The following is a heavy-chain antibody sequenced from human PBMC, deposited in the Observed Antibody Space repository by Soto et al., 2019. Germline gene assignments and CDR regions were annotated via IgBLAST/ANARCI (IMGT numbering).Heavy chain of an antibody. CDR2: IYYSGST. D-gene: IGHD2-15*01. J-gene: IGHJ5*02. V-gene: IGHV4-30-4*01. Sequence: LSLTCTVSGDSISSGDNYWSWIRQPPGKGLEWLGYIYYSGSTYYNPSLKSRVTISVDTSKNQFSLKLSSVTAADTAVYYCARGPGGYCSGGSCYGRLDPWGQGTLVTVS. CDR1: GDSISSGDNY. CDR3: ARGPGGYCSGGSCYGRLDP.